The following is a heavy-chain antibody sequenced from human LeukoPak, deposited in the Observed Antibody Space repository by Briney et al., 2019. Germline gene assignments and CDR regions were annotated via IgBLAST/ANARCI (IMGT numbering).Heavy chain of an antibody. Sequence: ASVKVSCKASGYTFTGYYMHWVRQAPGQGLEWMGWISPNSGGTNYAQKFQGRVTMTRDTSISTAYMELSRLKSDDTAVYYCARAVIEDIVVVPAAKNYYYYYMDVWGKGTTVTISS. CDR3: ARAVIEDIVVVPAAKNYYYYYMDV. J-gene: IGHJ6*03. CDR2: ISPNSGGT. D-gene: IGHD2-2*01. CDR1: GYTFTGYY. V-gene: IGHV1-2*02.